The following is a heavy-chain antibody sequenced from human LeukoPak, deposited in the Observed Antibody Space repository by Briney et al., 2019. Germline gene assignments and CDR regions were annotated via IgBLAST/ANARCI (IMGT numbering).Heavy chain of an antibody. CDR3: ARSTGGCSGGSCYLVEGYYYYYMDV. CDR2: IYYSGST. Sequence: PSETLSLTCTVSGGSISSFYWSWIRQPPGKGLEWIGYIYYSGSTNYNPSLKSRLTISVDTSKNQFSLKLSSVTAADTAVYYCARSTGGCSGGSCYLVEGYYYYYMDVWGKGATVTVSS. D-gene: IGHD2-15*01. J-gene: IGHJ6*03. CDR1: GGSISSFY. V-gene: IGHV4-59*01.